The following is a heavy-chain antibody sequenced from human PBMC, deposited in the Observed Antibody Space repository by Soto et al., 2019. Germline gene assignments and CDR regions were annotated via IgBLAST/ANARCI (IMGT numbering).Heavy chain of an antibody. Sequence: ASVKVSCKASGGTFSSYAISWVRQAPGQGLEWMGGIIPIFGTANYAQKFQGRVTITADESTSTAYMELSSLRSEDTAVYYCARPIYVDTAMVADAFDIWGQGTMVTVSS. CDR3: ARPIYVDTAMVADAFDI. CDR1: GGTFSSYA. J-gene: IGHJ3*02. V-gene: IGHV1-69*13. D-gene: IGHD5-18*01. CDR2: IIPIFGTA.